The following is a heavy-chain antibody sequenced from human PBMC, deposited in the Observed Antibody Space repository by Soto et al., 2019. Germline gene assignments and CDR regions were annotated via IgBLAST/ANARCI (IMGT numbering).Heavy chain of an antibody. CDR3: ARDLNYYGSGSPVPL. CDR1: GDSISSGDYY. D-gene: IGHD3-10*01. Sequence: SETLSLTCTVSGDSISSGDYYWNWIRQPPGKGLEWIGYICYTGTTNYNTSLKTRVTMSVDRTKNQFSLNLRSVTSADTAVYYCARDLNYYGSGSPVPLWGQGTLVT. V-gene: IGHV4-30-4*01. CDR2: ICYTGTT. J-gene: IGHJ4*02.